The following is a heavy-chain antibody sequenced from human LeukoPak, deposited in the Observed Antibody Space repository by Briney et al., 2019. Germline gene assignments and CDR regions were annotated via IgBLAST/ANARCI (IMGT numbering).Heavy chain of an antibody. CDR1: GYTFTSYY. Sequence: ASVKVSCKASGYTFTSYYMHWVRQAPGQGLKWMGIINPSGGSTSYAQKFQGRVTMTRDMSTSTVYMELSSLRSEDTAVYYCARDDSSRDGSDYWGQGTLVTVSS. CDR2: INPSGGST. CDR3: ARDDSSRDGSDY. J-gene: IGHJ4*01. D-gene: IGHD6-13*01. V-gene: IGHV1-46*01.